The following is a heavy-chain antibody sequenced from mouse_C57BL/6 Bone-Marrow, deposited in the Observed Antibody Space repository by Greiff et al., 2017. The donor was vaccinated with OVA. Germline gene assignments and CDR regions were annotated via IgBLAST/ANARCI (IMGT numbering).Heavy chain of an antibody. D-gene: IGHD4-1*01. Sequence: EVKLMESGPGLVKPSQSLSLTCSVTGYSITSGYYWNWIRQFPGNKLEWMGYISYDGSNNYNPSLKNRISITRDTSKNQFFLKLNSVTTEDTATYYCARAPLTGVYAMDYWGQGTSVTVSS. CDR3: ARAPLTGVYAMDY. CDR1: GYSITSGYY. V-gene: IGHV3-6*01. J-gene: IGHJ4*01. CDR2: ISYDGSN.